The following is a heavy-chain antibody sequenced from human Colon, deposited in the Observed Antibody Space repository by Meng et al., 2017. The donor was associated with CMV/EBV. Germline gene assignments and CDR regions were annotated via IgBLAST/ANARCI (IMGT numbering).Heavy chain of an antibody. J-gene: IGHJ5*02. CDR2: IHYTGLT. V-gene: IGHV4-59*01. Sequence: SETLSLTYTVSGGSISDYYWHWMRQPPGKGLEWIGYIHYTGLTNYSPSLKSRVTMAVDTSKNQLSLKLTSVTAADTAVFYCARGPIAAKADLWGQGALVTVSS. CDR3: ARGPIAAKADL. CDR1: GGSISDYY. D-gene: IGHD6-25*01.